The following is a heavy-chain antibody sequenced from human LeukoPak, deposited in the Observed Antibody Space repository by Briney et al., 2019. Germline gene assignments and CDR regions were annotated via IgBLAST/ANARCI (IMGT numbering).Heavy chain of an antibody. Sequence: GGSLRLSCAASGFTFSSYWMSWVRQAPGKGLEWVANIKQDGSEKYYVDSVRGRFTISRDNAKNSLYLQMNSLRAEDTAAYYCARLLAYGSGGEAFDYWGQGSLVTVSS. CDR3: ARLLAYGSGGEAFDY. CDR1: GFTFSSYW. D-gene: IGHD3-10*01. J-gene: IGHJ4*02. CDR2: IKQDGSEK. V-gene: IGHV3-7*01.